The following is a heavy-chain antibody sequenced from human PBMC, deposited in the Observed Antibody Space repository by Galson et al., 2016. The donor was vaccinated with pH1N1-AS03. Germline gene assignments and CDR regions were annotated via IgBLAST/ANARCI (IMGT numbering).Heavy chain of an antibody. CDR1: GFSLIAPW. D-gene: IGHD3-3*01. CDR3: AKVMGQGEWYWDAFDI. CDR2: IRTKTTDYST. Sequence: SLRLSCAASGFSLIAPWMAWVRQTPGKGMEWVGLIRTKTTDYSTEYAAPVKGRFTISRDDSKNTVYLQVNGLKTEDTAVYYCAKVMGQGEWYWDAFDIYGQGTMVTVSS. V-gene: IGHV3-15*01. J-gene: IGHJ3*02.